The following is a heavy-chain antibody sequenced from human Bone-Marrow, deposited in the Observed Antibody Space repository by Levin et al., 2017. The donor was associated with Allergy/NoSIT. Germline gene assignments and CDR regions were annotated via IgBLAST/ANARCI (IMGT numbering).Heavy chain of an antibody. CDR2: INSDGSST. CDR1: GFTFSSYW. J-gene: IGHJ4*02. CDR3: ARARSSGCDY. V-gene: IGHV3-74*01. D-gene: IGHD6-19*01. Sequence: GESLKISCAASGFTFSSYWMHWVRQAPGKGLVWVSRINSDGSSTSYADSVKGRFTISRDNAKNTLYLQMNSLRAEDTAVYYCARARSSGCDYWGQGTLVTVSS.